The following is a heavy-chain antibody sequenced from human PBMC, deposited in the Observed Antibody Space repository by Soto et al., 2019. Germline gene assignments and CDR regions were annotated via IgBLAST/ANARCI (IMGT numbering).Heavy chain of an antibody. Sequence: EVQLLESGGGLVQPGGSLRLSCAASGFTFSSYAMSWVRQAPGKGLEWVSAISGSGGSTYYADSVKGRFTISRDNSKNTLYLQMISLRAEDTAVYYCAKAPPTYYYDSSGHVYFDYWGQGTLVTVSS. CDR3: AKAPPTYYYDSSGHVYFDY. CDR1: GFTFSSYA. CDR2: ISGSGGST. J-gene: IGHJ4*02. D-gene: IGHD3-22*01. V-gene: IGHV3-23*01.